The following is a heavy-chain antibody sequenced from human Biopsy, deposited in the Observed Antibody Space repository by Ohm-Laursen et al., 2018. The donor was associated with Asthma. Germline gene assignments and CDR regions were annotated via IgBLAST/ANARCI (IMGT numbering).Heavy chain of an antibody. J-gene: IGHJ4*02. CDR3: AKDWKSLYVQYFFEY. V-gene: IGHV3-23*01. Sequence: SLRLSCTAPGFTFSSYALSWVRQAPGKGLEWVSGVSGDAQRTYYEDSVKGRFTISRDNSKNTIYLQLNSLRAEDTAVYYCAKDWKSLYVQYFFEYWGQGTLVTVSS. CDR1: GFTFSSYA. CDR2: VSGDAQRT. D-gene: IGHD5/OR15-5a*01.